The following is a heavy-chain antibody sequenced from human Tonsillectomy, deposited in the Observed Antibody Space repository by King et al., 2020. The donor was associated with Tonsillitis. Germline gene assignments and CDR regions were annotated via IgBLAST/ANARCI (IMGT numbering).Heavy chain of an antibody. CDR1: GFTFSSYG. D-gene: IGHD6-19*01. V-gene: IGHV3-33*03. Sequence: VQLVESGGGVVQPGRSLRLSCAASGFTFSSYGMHWVRRAPGKGLEWVAFIWYDGSDKYYADSVKGRFTISRDNSKNTLYLQMKNLRGEDTAVYYCAKDESWLPAQNWFDPWGQGTLATVSS. J-gene: IGHJ5*02. CDR3: AKDESWLPAQNWFDP. CDR2: IWYDGSDK.